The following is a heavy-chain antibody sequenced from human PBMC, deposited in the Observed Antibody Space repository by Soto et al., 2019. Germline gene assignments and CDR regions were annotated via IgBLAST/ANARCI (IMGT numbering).Heavy chain of an antibody. CDR2: ISSSGSTI. D-gene: IGHD4-4*01. CDR1: GFTFSSYE. V-gene: IGHV3-48*03. CDR3: ARDTYSNYGVYYYGMDV. J-gene: IGHJ6*02. Sequence: SLRLSCAASGFTFSSYEMNWVRQAPGKGLEWVSYISSSGSTIYYADSVKGRFTISRDNAKNSLYLQMNSLRAEDTAVYYCARDTYSNYGVYYYGMDVWGQGTTVTVSS.